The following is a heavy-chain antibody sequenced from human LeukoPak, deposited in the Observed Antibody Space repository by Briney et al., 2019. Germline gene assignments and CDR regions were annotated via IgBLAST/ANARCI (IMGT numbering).Heavy chain of an antibody. CDR3: ARRRLWFGELPIDY. J-gene: IGHJ4*02. D-gene: IGHD3-10*01. V-gene: IGHV4-34*01. Sequence: PGGSLRLSCAASGFTFSNYAMSWVRQPPGKGLEWIGDINHSGSTNYNPSLKSRITVSVDTSKNQFSLKLSSVTAADTAVYYCARRRLWFGELPIDYWGQGTLVTVSS. CDR2: INHSGST. CDR1: GFTFSNYA.